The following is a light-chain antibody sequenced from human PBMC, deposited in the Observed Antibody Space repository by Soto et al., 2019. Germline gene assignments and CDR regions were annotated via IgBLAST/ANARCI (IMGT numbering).Light chain of an antibody. CDR2: GAS. CDR3: QQYNNWPPYT. CDR1: QSVSTN. J-gene: IGKJ2*01. V-gene: IGKV3-15*01. Sequence: EIVMTQSPATLSASPGERATLSCRASQSVSTNLAWYQQKPGQAPRLPIYGASTMATGIPARFSGSGSGTEFTLTISSLQSEDFAVYYCQQYNNWPPYTFGQGTKLEIK.